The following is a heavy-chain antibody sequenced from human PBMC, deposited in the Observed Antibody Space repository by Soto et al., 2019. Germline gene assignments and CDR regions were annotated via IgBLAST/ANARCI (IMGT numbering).Heavy chain of an antibody. V-gene: IGHV3-23*01. Sequence: PDVTLRLSCAASGFTFSNHTMSWVRQAFGKGLQWVSTLCGYGDTTYYADSARGRIILSRDRSSHTLYLQTNSLRAEDTALYYCARVRSPSCYLCGMDVWAQGNTVTVAS. D-gene: IGHD2-2*01. CDR2: LCGYGDTT. CDR3: ARVRSPSCYLCGMDV. CDR1: GFTFSNHT. J-gene: IGHJ6*02.